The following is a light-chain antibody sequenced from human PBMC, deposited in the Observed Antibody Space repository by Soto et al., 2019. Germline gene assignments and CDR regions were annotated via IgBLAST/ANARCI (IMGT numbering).Light chain of an antibody. CDR2: GVS. CDR1: HRVSSY. Sequence: IVMTQSPGTLSVSPGERATLSCRASHRVSSYLAWYQQKPGQAPRLLIYGVSTRATGIPARFSGSGSGTEFTLTISSLQSEDFAIYYCQQYNNWPLTFGAGTKVDIK. V-gene: IGKV3-15*01. J-gene: IGKJ4*01. CDR3: QQYNNWPLT.